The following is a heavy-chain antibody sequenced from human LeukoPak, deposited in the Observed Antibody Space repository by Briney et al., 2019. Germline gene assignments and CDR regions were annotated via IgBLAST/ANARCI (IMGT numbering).Heavy chain of an antibody. CDR2: ISGSGGST. D-gene: IGHD6-19*01. Sequence: GGSLRLSCVASGFTFSSYAMSWVRQAPGKGLEWVSAISGSGGSTYYADSVKGRFTISRDNSKNTLYLQMNSLRAEDTALYYCARVGYSSGWYLDYWGQGTLVTVSS. CDR3: ARVGYSSGWYLDY. CDR1: GFTFSSYA. V-gene: IGHV3-23*01. J-gene: IGHJ4*02.